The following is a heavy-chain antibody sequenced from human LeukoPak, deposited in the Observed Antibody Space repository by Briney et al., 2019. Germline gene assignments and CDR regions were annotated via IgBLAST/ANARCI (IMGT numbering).Heavy chain of an antibody. J-gene: IGHJ3*02. CDR2: IIPILGIA. V-gene: IGHV1-69*04. CDR1: GGTFSSYA. D-gene: IGHD2-8*01. CDR3: ASGGRPPPVGMVYALIRSMDAFDI. Sequence: SVKVSCKASGGTFSSYAISWVRQAPGQGLEWMGRIIPILGIADYAQKFQGRVTITADKSTSTAYMELSSLRSEDTAVYYCASGGRPPPVGMVYALIRSMDAFDIWGQGTMVTVSS.